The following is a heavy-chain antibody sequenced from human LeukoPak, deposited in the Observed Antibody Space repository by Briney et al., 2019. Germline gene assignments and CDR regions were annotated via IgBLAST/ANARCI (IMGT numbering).Heavy chain of an antibody. CDR2: IIPILDIA. D-gene: IGHD3-22*01. V-gene: IGHV1-69*04. CDR3: ARSGYLAGGAWFDP. J-gene: IGHJ5*02. CDR1: GGTFSSYA. Sequence: SVKVSCKASGGTFSSYAISWVRQAPGQGLEWMGRIIPILDIANYAQKFQGRVTITADKSTSTAYMELSSLRSEDTAVYYCARSGYLAGGAWFDPWGQGTLVTVSS.